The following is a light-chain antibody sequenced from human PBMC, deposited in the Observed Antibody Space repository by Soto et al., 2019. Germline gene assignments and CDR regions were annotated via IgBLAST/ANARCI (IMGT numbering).Light chain of an antibody. CDR3: CSYAGSYT. J-gene: IGLJ2*01. CDR1: SSNIGTGGYD. Sequence: QSVLTQPPSVSGAPGQRVTISCTWNSSNIGTGGYDVHWYQKRLDTAPKLVIYAFTSRASGVPDRFSGSWSASSASLAVTGLQAEDEADYYCCSYAGSYTFGGGTKLTVL. V-gene: IGLV1-40*01. CDR2: AFT.